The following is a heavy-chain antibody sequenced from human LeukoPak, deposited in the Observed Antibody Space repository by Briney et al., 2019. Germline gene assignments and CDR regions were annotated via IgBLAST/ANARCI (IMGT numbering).Heavy chain of an antibody. Sequence: ASVKVSCKASGYTFTGYYMHWVRQAPGQGLEWMGWINPNSGGTNYAQKFQGRVTMTRDTSISTAYMELSRLRSDDTAVYYCARGNAYDYRPWFDPWGQGTLVTVSS. D-gene: IGHD4-11*01. V-gene: IGHV1-2*02. CDR1: GYTFTGYY. CDR2: INPNSGGT. J-gene: IGHJ5*02. CDR3: ARGNAYDYRPWFDP.